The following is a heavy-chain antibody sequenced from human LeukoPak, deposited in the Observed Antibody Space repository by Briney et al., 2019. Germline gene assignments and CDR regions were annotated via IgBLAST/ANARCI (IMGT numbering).Heavy chain of an antibody. J-gene: IGHJ3*02. CDR2: IYYSGST. D-gene: IGHD6-19*01. V-gene: IGHV4-59*01. CDR3: ARAEDSSGWYLEDAFDI. Sequence: KPSETLSLTCTVSGGSISSYYWSWIRQPPGKGLEWIGYIYYSGSTNYNPSLKSRVTISVDTSKNQFSLKLSSVTAAGTAVYYCARAEDSSGWYLEDAFDIWGQGTMVTVSS. CDR1: GGSISSYY.